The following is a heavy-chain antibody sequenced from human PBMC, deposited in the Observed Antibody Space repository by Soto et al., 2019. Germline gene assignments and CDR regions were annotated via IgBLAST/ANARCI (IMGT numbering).Heavy chain of an antibody. V-gene: IGHV3-49*03. J-gene: IGHJ6*02. Sequence: PGGSLGLSCTASGFTFGDYAMSWFRQAPGKGLEWVGFIRSKAYGGTTEYAASVKGRFTISRDDSKSIAYLQMNSLKTEDTAVYYCTIVRFLEWLLPYYYYYGMDVWGQGTTVTVS. D-gene: IGHD3-3*01. CDR2: IRSKAYGGTT. CDR3: TIVRFLEWLLPYYYYYGMDV. CDR1: GFTFGDYA.